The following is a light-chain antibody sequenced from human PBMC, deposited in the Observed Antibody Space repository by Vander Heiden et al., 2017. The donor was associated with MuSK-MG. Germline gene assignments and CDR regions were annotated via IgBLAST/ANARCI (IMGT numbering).Light chain of an antibody. CDR3: QQDSTYPIT. CDR2: KAS. V-gene: IGKV1-5*03. J-gene: IGKJ4*01. CDR1: QSINNW. Sequence: DIQMTQSPSTLSASVGDRVTITCRASQSINNWLAWNQQKPGKAPKLLIYKASSLESGVPSTSSASESGTEFTLTISSLQPDDFATFYCQQDSTYPITFGGGTKVEIK.